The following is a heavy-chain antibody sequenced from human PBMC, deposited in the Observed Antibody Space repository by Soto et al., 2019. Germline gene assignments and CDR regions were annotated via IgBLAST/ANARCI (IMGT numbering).Heavy chain of an antibody. V-gene: IGHV3-9*01. CDR2: ISWNSGSI. D-gene: IGHD6-13*01. CDR1: GFTFDDYA. J-gene: IGHJ6*03. CDR3: AKMAHDGGSSWSYYYYYMDV. Sequence: GGSLRLSCAASGFTFDDYAMHWVRQAPGKGLEWVSGISWNSGSIGYADSVKGRFTISRDNAKNSLYLQMNSLRAEDTALYYCAKMAHDGGSSWSYYYYYMDVWGKGTTVTVSS.